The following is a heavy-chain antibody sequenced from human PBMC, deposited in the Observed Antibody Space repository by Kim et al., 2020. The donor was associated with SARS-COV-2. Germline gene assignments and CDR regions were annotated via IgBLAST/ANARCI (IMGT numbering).Heavy chain of an antibody. CDR1: GFTFSSYW. Sequence: GGSLRLSCAASGFTFSSYWMHWVRQAPGKGPVWVSGISTDETNVKYADSVKGRFTISRDNAKNTLFLQMTSLRAEDTAVYYCARDQHQYTPTTFVCCCQG. V-gene: IGHV3-74*01. D-gene: IGHD2-15*01. CDR3: ARDQHQYTPTTFVC. J-gene: IGHJ4*02. CDR2: ISTDETNV.